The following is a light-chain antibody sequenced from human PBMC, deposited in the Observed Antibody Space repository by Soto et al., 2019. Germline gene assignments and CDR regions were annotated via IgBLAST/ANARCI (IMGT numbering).Light chain of an antibody. CDR2: AAS. Sequence: GESVTITCRASQVISTSLAWYQQKPGKAPKLLIYAASTLQSGVPSRFSGSGSGTDFTLTISCLQSEDFATYYCQQYYSYPSITFGQGTRLEI. CDR3: QQYYSYPSIT. CDR1: QVISTS. J-gene: IGKJ5*01. V-gene: IGKV1-8*01.